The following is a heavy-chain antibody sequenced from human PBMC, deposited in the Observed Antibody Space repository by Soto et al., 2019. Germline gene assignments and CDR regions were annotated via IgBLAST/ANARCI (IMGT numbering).Heavy chain of an antibody. D-gene: IGHD1-26*01. CDR2: IKQDGSEK. V-gene: IGHV3-7*03. CDR3: ARFMWGAGFHFDH. J-gene: IGHJ4*02. CDR1: GFTFSNYW. Sequence: EVQLVESGGGLVQPGGSLRLSCAASGFTFSNYWMTWVRQAPGKGLEWVANIKQDGSEKYYVDSVKGRFTISRDNGKNSLYLQMNSLRAEDTAVYYCARFMWGAGFHFDHWGQGTLVTVSS.